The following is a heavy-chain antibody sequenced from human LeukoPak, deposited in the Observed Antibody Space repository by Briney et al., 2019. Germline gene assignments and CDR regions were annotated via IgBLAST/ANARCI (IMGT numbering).Heavy chain of an antibody. CDR1: GGSISSSTYY. CDR2: IYYSGST. Sequence: SETLSLTCTVSGGSISSSTYYWGWISQPPGKGLEWIGNIYYSGSTYFNPSLKSRVTFSVDTSKNQFSLKLSSVTAADTAVYYCARDRPDLTYSSSSRASDIWGQGTMVTVSS. D-gene: IGHD6-6*01. J-gene: IGHJ3*02. CDR3: ARDRPDLTYSSSSRASDI. V-gene: IGHV4-39*07.